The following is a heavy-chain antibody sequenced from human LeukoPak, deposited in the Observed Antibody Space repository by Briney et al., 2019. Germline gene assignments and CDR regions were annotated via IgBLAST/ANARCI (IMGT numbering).Heavy chain of an antibody. Sequence: SETLSLTCTVSGGSISNYYWSWIRQPPGKGLEWIGYIYYSGSTNYNPSLKSRVTISVDTSKNQFSLKLSSVTAADTAVYYCARGRYDSSGFSWFDPWGQGTLVTVSS. D-gene: IGHD3-22*01. V-gene: IGHV4-59*01. J-gene: IGHJ5*02. CDR2: IYYSGST. CDR3: ARGRYDSSGFSWFDP. CDR1: GGSISNYY.